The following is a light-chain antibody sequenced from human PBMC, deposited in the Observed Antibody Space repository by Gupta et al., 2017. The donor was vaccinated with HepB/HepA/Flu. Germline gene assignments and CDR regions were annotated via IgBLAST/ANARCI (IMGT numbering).Light chain of an antibody. Sequence: PGERATLFCWASQSVSRNLAWYQQKPGQAPSLLMYDASNRAAGIPARFSGSGSGTDFTLTISRLEPEDFAVYYCQQRSHTPLTFGGGTKVEIK. CDR3: QQRSHTPLT. CDR2: DAS. J-gene: IGKJ4*01. V-gene: IGKV3-11*01. CDR1: QSVSRN.